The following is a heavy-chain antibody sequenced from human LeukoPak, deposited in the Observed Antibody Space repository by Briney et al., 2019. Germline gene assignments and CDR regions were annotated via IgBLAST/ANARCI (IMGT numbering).Heavy chain of an antibody. CDR3: ARLRMGYYSDY. CDR1: GFTFSSYW. D-gene: IGHD2-2*01. CDR2: INSDGSST. Sequence: GGSLRLSCAGSGFTFSSYWMYWVRQAPGKGLVWVSRINSDGSSTSYADSVKGRFTISRDNAKNTLYLQMNSLRAEDTAVYYCARLRMGYYSDYWGQGTLVTVSS. V-gene: IGHV3-74*01. J-gene: IGHJ4*02.